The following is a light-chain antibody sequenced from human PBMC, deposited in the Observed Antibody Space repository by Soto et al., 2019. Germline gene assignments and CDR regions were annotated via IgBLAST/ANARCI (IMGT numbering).Light chain of an antibody. Sequence: DIQMTQSPSSLSASVGDRVTITCRASQSISIYLNWYQQKPGKAPKLLIYAASSLQSGVPSRFSGSGSGTDFTLTISSLQPEDFPTYYCQQSYSTPAFGQRTKVEIK. V-gene: IGKV1-39*01. CDR2: AAS. CDR3: QQSYSTPA. CDR1: QSISIY. J-gene: IGKJ1*01.